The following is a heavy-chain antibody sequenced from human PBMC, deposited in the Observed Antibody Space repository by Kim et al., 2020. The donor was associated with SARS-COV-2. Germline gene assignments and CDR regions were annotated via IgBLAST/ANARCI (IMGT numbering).Heavy chain of an antibody. J-gene: IGHJ5*02. CDR3: ARGGGYCSSTSCFMTSLCGRRGVKNCWFDP. V-gene: IGHV4-34*01. CDR1: GGSFSGYY. Sequence: SETLSLTCAVYGGSFSGYYWSWIRQPPGKGLEWIGEINHSGSTNYNPSLKSRVTISVDTSKNQFSLKLSSVTAADTAVYYCARGGGYCSSTSCFMTSLCGRRGVKNCWFDPWGQGTLVTVSS. D-gene: IGHD2-2*01. CDR2: INHSGST.